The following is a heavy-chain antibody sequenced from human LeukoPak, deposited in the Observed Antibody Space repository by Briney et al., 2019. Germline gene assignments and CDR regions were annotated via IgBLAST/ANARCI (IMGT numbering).Heavy chain of an antibody. D-gene: IGHD4-11*01. V-gene: IGHV4-34*01. CDR3: ARRYSNTPHFDY. Sequence: PSETLSLTCAVYGGSFSGYYWSWIRQPPGKGLEWIGEINHSGSTNYNPSLKSRVTISVDTSKNQFSLKLSSVTAADTAVYYCARRYSNTPHFDYWGQGTLVTVSS. J-gene: IGHJ4*02. CDR1: GGSFSGYY. CDR2: INHSGST.